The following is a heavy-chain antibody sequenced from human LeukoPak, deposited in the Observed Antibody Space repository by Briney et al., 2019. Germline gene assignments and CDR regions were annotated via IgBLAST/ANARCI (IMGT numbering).Heavy chain of an antibody. CDR3: ARETGYAYGRAPLDY. D-gene: IGHD5-18*01. Sequence: ASVKVSCKASGGTFSTFGISWVRQAPGQGLEWMGGINPMSGTVKNAQKFQGRVTITADKSTGTAYMELSSLRSDDTAVYYCARETGYAYGRAPLDYWGQGTLVTVSS. CDR2: INPMSGTV. V-gene: IGHV1-69*06. J-gene: IGHJ4*02. CDR1: GGTFSTFG.